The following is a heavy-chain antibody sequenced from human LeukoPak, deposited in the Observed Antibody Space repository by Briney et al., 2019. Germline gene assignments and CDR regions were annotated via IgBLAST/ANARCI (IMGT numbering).Heavy chain of an antibody. CDR3: ASPNCSSTSCYYYYYYGMDV. Sequence: ASVKVSCKASGYTFTSYAMNWVRQAPGQGLEWMGGIIPIFGTANYAQKFQGRVTITADESTSTAYMELSSLRSEDTAVYYCASPNCSSTSCYYYYYYGMDVWGQGTTVTVSS. V-gene: IGHV1-69*13. J-gene: IGHJ6*02. CDR2: IIPIFGTA. D-gene: IGHD2-2*01. CDR1: GYTFTSYA.